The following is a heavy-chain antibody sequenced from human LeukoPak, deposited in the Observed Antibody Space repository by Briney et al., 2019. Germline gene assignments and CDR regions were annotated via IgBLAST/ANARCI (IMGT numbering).Heavy chain of an antibody. J-gene: IGHJ4*02. CDR1: GFTFSSQA. Sequence: RGSLRLSCAASGFTFSSQAMSWVRQAPGKGLEWVSSISGGGGSTYYADPVKGRFTISRDNSKNTLYLQVNSLRAEDTAVYYCAKGPLSGYSPDYWGQGTLVTVSS. D-gene: IGHD3-3*01. CDR3: AKGPLSGYSPDY. V-gene: IGHV3-23*01. CDR2: ISGGGGST.